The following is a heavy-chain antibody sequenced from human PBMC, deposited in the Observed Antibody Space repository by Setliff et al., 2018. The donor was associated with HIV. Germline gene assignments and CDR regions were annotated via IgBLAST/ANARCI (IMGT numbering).Heavy chain of an antibody. CDR3: ARYDYGDFDY. CDR2: IYYSGST. Sequence: SETLSLTCTVSGGSISSGSHYWSWIRQQPGKGLEWIGYIYYSGSTDYNPSLKSRVTISVDTSKNQFSLNLSSVTAADTAVYYCARYDYGDFDYWGQGTPVTVSS. V-gene: IGHV4-31*03. D-gene: IGHD4-17*01. CDR1: GGSISSGSHY. J-gene: IGHJ4*02.